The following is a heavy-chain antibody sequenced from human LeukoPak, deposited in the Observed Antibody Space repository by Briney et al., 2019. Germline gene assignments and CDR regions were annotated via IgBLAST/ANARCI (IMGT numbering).Heavy chain of an antibody. V-gene: IGHV1-8*01. J-gene: IGHJ4*02. CDR3: ARMEEGYGSGIH. CDR2: MNPNSGNT. D-gene: IGHD3-10*01. Sequence: GASVKVSCKASGYTFTSYDINWVRQATGQGLEWMGWMNPNSGNTGYAQKFQGRVTITRNTSISTAYMELSSLRSEDTTVYYCARMEEGYGSGIHWGQGTLVTVSS. CDR1: GYTFTSYD.